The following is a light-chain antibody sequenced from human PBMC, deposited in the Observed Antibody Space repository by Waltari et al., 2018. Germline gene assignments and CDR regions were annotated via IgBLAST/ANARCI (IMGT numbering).Light chain of an antibody. CDR3: CSYTSSNTYV. CDR2: DVI. CDR1: SGYVGGYNY. V-gene: IGLV2-14*03. J-gene: IGLJ1*01. Sequence: QSALTQPASVSGSPGQSITLSCTGPSGYVGGYNYVSWYQQHPGKAPKLMIYDVINRPSGVSNRFSGSKSGNTASLTISGLQAEDEADYYCCSYTSSNTYVFGTGTKVTVL.